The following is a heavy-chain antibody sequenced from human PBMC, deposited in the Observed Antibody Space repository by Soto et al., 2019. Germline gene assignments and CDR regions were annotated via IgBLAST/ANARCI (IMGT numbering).Heavy chain of an antibody. V-gene: IGHV4-4*02. CDR3: ASRDPGTSVDC. Sequence: KTSETLSLTCAVSGGSFTSNNWWPWVRQPPGQGLEWIGEIYRTGSTNYNPSLKSRVTISLDKSEKQISLKVTSLTAADTAVYYCASRDPGTSVDCWGQGTLVTVSS. D-gene: IGHD1-7*01. J-gene: IGHJ4*02. CDR1: GGSFTSNNW. CDR2: IYRTGST.